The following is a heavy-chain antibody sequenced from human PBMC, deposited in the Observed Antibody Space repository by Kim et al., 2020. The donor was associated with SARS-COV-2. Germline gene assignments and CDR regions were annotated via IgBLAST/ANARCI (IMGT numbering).Heavy chain of an antibody. V-gene: IGHV1-2*02. J-gene: IGHJ4*02. CDR3: ARGTGDLIAAAGLGY. D-gene: IGHD6-13*01. CDR1: GYTFTGYY. Sequence: ASVKVSCKASGYTFTGYYMHWVRQAPGQGLEWMGWINPNSGGTNYAQKFQGRVTMTRDTSISTAYMELSRLRSDDTAVYYCARGTGDLIAAAGLGYWGQGTLVTVSS. CDR2: INPNSGGT.